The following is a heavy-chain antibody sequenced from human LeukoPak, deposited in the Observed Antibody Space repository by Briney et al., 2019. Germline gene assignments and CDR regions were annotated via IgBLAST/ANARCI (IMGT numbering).Heavy chain of an antibody. CDR1: GGSISGGSYY. Sequence: PSETLSLTCTVSGGSISGGSYYWSWIRQPAGKGLEWIGRIYTSGSTNYNPSLKSRVTISVDTSKNQFSLKLSSVTAADTAVYYCAREVRSYYDSSGFGAFDIWGQGTMVTVSS. D-gene: IGHD3-22*01. CDR2: IYTSGST. J-gene: IGHJ3*02. V-gene: IGHV4-61*02. CDR3: AREVRSYYDSSGFGAFDI.